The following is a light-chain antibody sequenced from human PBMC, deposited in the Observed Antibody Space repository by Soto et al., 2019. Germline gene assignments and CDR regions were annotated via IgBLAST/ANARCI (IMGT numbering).Light chain of an antibody. Sequence: VVTQPPSVCVDPGQRVAISCTGSSSNIGAGYDVHWYQQLPGTAPKLVIYGNSNRPSLVPDRFSGSNSGNSASLSITGLQADDEADYYCHSDHSSLSVYVFATGINVTVL. CDR2: GNS. V-gene: IGLV1-40*01. J-gene: IGLJ1*01. CDR1: SSNIGAGYD. CDR3: HSDHSSLSVYV.